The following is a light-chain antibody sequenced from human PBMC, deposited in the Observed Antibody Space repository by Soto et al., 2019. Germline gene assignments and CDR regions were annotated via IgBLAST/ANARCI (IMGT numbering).Light chain of an antibody. CDR1: SSDVGAYDY. CDR2: EVS. Sequence: QSALTQPASVSGAAGQAITISCTGTSSDVGAYDYVSWYQQHPDKAPKLMIYEVSNRPSGVSNRFSGSKSVNTATLTISGLQAEDEADYCSSYTSSSTRVFGTGTKVTVL. V-gene: IGLV2-14*03. CDR3: SSYTSSSTRV. J-gene: IGLJ1*01.